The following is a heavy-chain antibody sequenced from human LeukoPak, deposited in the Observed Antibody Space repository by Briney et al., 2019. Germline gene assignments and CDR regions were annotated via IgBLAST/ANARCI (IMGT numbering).Heavy chain of an antibody. CDR1: GYTFTGYY. CDR2: INPNSGGT. Sequence: GASVKVSCKASGYTFTGYYMHWVRQAPGQGLEWMGWINPNSGGTNYAQKFQGRVTTTRDTSISTAYMELSRLRSDDTAVYYCARDSPYSEVVVPAASSYYWGQGTLVTVSS. D-gene: IGHD2-2*01. V-gene: IGHV1-2*02. CDR3: ARDSPYSEVVVPAASSYY. J-gene: IGHJ4*02.